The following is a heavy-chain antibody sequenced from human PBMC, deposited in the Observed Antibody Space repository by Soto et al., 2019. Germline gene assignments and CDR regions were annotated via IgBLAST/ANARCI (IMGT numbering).Heavy chain of an antibody. CDR3: AKSPPDMVTGSYFDY. D-gene: IGHD5-18*01. J-gene: IGHJ4*02. V-gene: IGHV3-23*01. CDR2: ISGSGGNT. CDR1: GFTFSSYS. Sequence: EVQLLESGGGLVQPGGSLRLSCAASGFTFSSYSMNWVRQAPGKGLEWVSVISGSGGNTYYADAVKGRFTISRDNSKNTLDLQMNSLRADDTALYYCAKSPPDMVTGSYFDYWGQGTLVTVSS.